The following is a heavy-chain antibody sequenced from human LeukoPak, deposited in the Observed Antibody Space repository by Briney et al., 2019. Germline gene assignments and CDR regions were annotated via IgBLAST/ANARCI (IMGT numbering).Heavy chain of an antibody. V-gene: IGHV4-4*09. CDR2: SYTSGST. CDR1: GGSISSYY. D-gene: IGHD5-12*01. CDR3: ARHGGADIVATMGNYYYYMDV. Sequence: PSETLSLTCTVSGGSISSYYWSWIRQPPGKGLEWIGYSYTSGSTNYNPSLKSRVTISVDTSKNQFSLELSSVTAADTAVYYCARHGGADIVATMGNYYYYMDVWGKGTTVTVSS. J-gene: IGHJ6*03.